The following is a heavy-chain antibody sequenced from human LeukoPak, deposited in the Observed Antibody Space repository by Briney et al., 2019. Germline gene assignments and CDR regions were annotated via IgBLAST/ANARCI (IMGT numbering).Heavy chain of an antibody. D-gene: IGHD2-15*01. V-gene: IGHV4-59*01. Sequence: SETLSLTCAVYGGSFSGYYWTWIRQPPGKGLEWIGYIHYSGSTNYNPSLKSRVTISVDTSKNQFSLKLSSVTAADTAVYYCARTTEGYCRGRSCYSYYYYMDVWGKGTTVTVSS. J-gene: IGHJ6*03. CDR2: IHYSGST. CDR1: GGSFSGYY. CDR3: ARTTEGYCRGRSCYSYYYYMDV.